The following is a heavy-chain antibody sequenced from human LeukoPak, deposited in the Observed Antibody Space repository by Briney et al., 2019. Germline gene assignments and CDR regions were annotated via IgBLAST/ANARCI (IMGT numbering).Heavy chain of an antibody. CDR3: ARGQASWYYDFWSGYYGPTDYYMDV. V-gene: IGHV1-8*03. CDR2: MNPNSGNT. J-gene: IGHJ6*03. Sequence: ASVKVSCKASGYTFTSYDINWVRQATGQGLEWMGWMNPNSGNTGYAQKFQGRVTITRNTSISTAYMELSSLRSEDTAVYYCARGQASWYYDFWSGYYGPTDYYMDVWGKGTTVTVSS. D-gene: IGHD3-3*01. CDR1: GYTFTSYD.